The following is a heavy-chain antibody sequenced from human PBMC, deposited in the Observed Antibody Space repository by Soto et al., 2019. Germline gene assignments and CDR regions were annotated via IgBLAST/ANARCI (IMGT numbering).Heavy chain of an antibody. CDR1: GGSISSYY. D-gene: IGHD1-1*01. V-gene: IGHV4-59*01. J-gene: IGHJ5*02. CDR2: IYYSGST. Sequence: QVQLQESGPGLVKPSETLSLTCTVSGGSISSYYWSWIRQPPGKGLEWIGYIYYSGSTNYNPSLKSRVTISVDTSKNQFSLKLSSVTAADTAVYYCASGTLEPPLLFDPWGQGTLVTVSS. CDR3: ASGTLEPPLLFDP.